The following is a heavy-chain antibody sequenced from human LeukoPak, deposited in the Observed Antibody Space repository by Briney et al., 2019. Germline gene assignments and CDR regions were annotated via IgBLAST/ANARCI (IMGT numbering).Heavy chain of an antibody. J-gene: IGHJ6*02. CDR1: GFSSSSYW. CDR2: IHGDGSTT. D-gene: IGHD3-10*01. Sequence: PGGSLRLSCAASGFSSSSYWMHWVRQAPGKGLVWVSRIHGDGSTTTNADSVRGRFTISRDNAKNTLYLQMNSLRAEDTAVYYCARVVSMVRGASSGMDVWGQGTTVTVSS. CDR3: ARVVSMVRGASSGMDV. V-gene: IGHV3-74*01.